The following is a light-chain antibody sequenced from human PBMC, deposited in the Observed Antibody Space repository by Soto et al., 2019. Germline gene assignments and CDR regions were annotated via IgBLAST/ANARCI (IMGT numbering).Light chain of an antibody. Sequence: EIVLTQSPATLSLSPGERATLSCRASQSVSSYLAWYQQKPGQAPRLLMYDASNRATGIPARFSGSGSGTDFTLTISSLEPEDFAVYYCQPRSNWPATFGQGTKVEIK. J-gene: IGKJ1*01. V-gene: IGKV3-11*01. CDR3: QPRSNWPAT. CDR1: QSVSSY. CDR2: DAS.